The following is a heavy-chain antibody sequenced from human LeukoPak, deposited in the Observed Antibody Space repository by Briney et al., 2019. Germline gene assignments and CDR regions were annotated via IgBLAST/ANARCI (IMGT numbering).Heavy chain of an antibody. CDR2: ISSSGSTI. V-gene: IGHV3-11*01. Sequence: GGSLRLSCAASGFTFSDYYMSWVRQAPGKGPEWVSYISSSGSTIYYADSVKGRFTISRDNAKNSLYLQMNSLRAEDTAVYYCARDSRTKASHYWGQGTLVTVSS. J-gene: IGHJ4*02. CDR1: GFTFSDYY. CDR3: ARDSRTKASHY.